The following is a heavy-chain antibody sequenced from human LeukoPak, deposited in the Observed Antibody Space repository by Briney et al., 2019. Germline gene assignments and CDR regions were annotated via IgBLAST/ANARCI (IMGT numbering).Heavy chain of an antibody. Sequence: SGTLSLTCTVSGGSISSSSYYWGWIRQPPGKGLEWIGSIYYSGSTYYNPSLKSRVTISVDTSKNQFSLKLSSVTAADTAVYYCAGHVPTGYYYYGMDVWGQGTTVTVSS. CDR2: IYYSGST. CDR3: AGHVPTGYYYYGMDV. CDR1: GGSISSSSYY. D-gene: IGHD1-14*01. J-gene: IGHJ6*02. V-gene: IGHV4-39*01.